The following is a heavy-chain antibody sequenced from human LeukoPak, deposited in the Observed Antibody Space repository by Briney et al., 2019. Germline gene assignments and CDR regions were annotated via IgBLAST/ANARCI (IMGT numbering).Heavy chain of an antibody. V-gene: IGHV1-24*01. CDR2: FDPEDGET. J-gene: IGHJ3*02. CDR3: ARAETSYYDFWSGRDAFDI. CDR1: GYTLTELS. Sequence: GASVKVSCKVSGYTLTELSMHWMRQAPGKGLEWMGGFDPEDGETIYAQKFQGRVTMTTDTSTSTAYMELRSLRSDDAAVYYCARAETSYYDFWSGRDAFDIWGQGTMVTVSS. D-gene: IGHD3-3*01.